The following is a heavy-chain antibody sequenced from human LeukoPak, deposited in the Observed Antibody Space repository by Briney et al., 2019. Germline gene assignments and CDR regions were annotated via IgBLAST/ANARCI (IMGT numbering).Heavy chain of an antibody. CDR2: FSAYNGNT. CDR3: ARYGPTSRIVGATWDFDY. Sequence: ASVKVSCKASGYTFTSYGISWVRQAPGQGLEWMGWFSAYNGNTNYAQKLQGRVTMTTDTSTSTAYMELRSLRSDDTAVYYCARYGPTSRIVGATWDFDYWGQGTLVTVSS. D-gene: IGHD1-26*01. V-gene: IGHV1-18*01. CDR1: GYTFTSYG. J-gene: IGHJ4*02.